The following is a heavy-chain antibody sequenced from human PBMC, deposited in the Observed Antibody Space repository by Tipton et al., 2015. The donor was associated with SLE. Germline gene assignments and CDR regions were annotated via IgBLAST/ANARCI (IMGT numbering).Heavy chain of an antibody. V-gene: IGHV4-59*11. Sequence: LRLSCTVSGGSISSHYWSWIRQPPGKGLEWIGYIYYSGSTNYNPSLKSRVTISVDTSKNQFSLKLSSVTAADTAVYYCARGAGSSWYAYYYGMDVWGQGTTVTVSS. J-gene: IGHJ6*02. CDR3: ARGAGSSWYAYYYGMDV. CDR2: IYYSGST. D-gene: IGHD6-13*01. CDR1: GGSISSHY.